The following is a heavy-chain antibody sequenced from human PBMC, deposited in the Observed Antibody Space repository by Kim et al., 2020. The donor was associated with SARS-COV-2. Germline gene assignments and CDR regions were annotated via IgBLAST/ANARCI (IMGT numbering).Heavy chain of an antibody. CDR3: ARDAWAQGWTDGFDY. V-gene: IGHV3-7*01. D-gene: IGHD1-26*01. J-gene: IGHJ4*02. CDR2: INQHGSET. Sequence: GGSLRLSCAASGFTFTSFWISWVRQAPGKGLEWVANINQHGSETKYVDSVKGRFTISRDNAKDSVYLQMNNLRAEDRAVYYCARDAWAQGWTDGFDYWGQGTLVTVSS. CDR1: GFTFTSFW.